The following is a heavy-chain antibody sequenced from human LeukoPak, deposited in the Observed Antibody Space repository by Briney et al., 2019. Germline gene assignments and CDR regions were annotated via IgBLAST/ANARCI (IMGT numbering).Heavy chain of an antibody. J-gene: IGHJ4*02. V-gene: IGHV4-61*02. Sequence: PSETLSLTCTVSGGSISSGSCYWSWIRQPAGKGLEWIGRIYTSGSTNYNPSLKSRVTISVDTSKNQFSLKLSSVTAADTAVYYCARSYYDFWSGRNDDYWGQGTLVTVSS. CDR1: GGSISSGSCY. CDR2: IYTSGST. D-gene: IGHD3-3*01. CDR3: ARSYYDFWSGRNDDY.